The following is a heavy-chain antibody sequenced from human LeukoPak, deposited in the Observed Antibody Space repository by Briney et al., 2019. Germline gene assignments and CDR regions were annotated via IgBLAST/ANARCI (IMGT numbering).Heavy chain of an antibody. D-gene: IGHD3-9*01. Sequence: SETLSLTCTVSGGSISSYYWSWIRQPPGKGLEWIGYIYYSGSTNYNPSLKSRVTISVDTSKNQFSLKLSSVTAADTAVYCCARSDYDILTGSPIYYFDYWGQGTLVTVSS. J-gene: IGHJ4*02. CDR3: ARSDYDILTGSPIYYFDY. V-gene: IGHV4-59*01. CDR1: GGSISSYY. CDR2: IYYSGST.